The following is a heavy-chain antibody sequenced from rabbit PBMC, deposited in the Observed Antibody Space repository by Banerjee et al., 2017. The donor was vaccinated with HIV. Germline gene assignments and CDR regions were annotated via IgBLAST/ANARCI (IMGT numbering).Heavy chain of an antibody. D-gene: IGHD7-1*01. CDR3: ARDRDGDAGYGSLAL. J-gene: IGHJ4*01. CDR1: GFSFSPTYN. V-gene: IGHV1S40*01. CDR2: IYAGGSGST. Sequence: QSLEESGGDLVKPGASLILTCTASGFSFSPTYNMYWVRQALGKGLEWIGTIYAGGSGSTDYATWAEGRFTISKTSSTTVTLQMASLTVADTATYFCARDRDGDAGYGSLALWGQGTLVTVS.